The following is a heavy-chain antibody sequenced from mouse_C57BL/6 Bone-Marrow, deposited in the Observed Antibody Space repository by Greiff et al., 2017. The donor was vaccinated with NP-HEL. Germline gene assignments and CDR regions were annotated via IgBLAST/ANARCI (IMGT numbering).Heavy chain of an antibody. CDR3: VRRNYGSYWYFDV. CDR1: GFSFNTYA. V-gene: IGHV10-1*01. J-gene: IGHJ1*03. D-gene: IGHD1-1*01. CDR2: IRSKSNNYAT. Sequence: EVKLMESGGGLVQPKGSLKLSCAASGFSFNTYAMNWVRQAPGKGLEWVARIRSKSNNYATYYADSVKDRFTISRDDSESMLYLQMNNLKTEDTAMYYCVRRNYGSYWYFDVWGTGTTVTVSS.